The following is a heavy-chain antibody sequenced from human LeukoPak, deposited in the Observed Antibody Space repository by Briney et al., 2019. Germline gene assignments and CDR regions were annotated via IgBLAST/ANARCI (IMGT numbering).Heavy chain of an antibody. CDR3: AKSSWVYSYGSSSIYGMGDY. CDR1: GFNFRAYW. CDR2: IHQHGSKE. Sequence: PGGSLRLSCTTSGFNFRAYWMGWVRQAPGKGLEWVANIHQHGSKENYLDSVKGRFTISRDNAKSSIYLQMNSLRAEDTAIYYCAKSSWVYSYGSSSIYGMGDYWGQGTLVTVSS. V-gene: IGHV3-7*03. D-gene: IGHD5-18*01. J-gene: IGHJ4*02.